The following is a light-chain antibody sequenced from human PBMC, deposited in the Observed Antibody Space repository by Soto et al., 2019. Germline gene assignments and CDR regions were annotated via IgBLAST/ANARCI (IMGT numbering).Light chain of an antibody. Sequence: ELVMTQSPATLSVSPGERATLSCRASQSVSSNLAWYQQKPGQAPRLLIYGASTRATGVPARFSGSGSGTEFTLTISSLQSEDFAVYYCQQYDTWPPATFGQGTKVDIK. V-gene: IGKV3-15*01. CDR2: GAS. CDR3: QQYDTWPPAT. J-gene: IGKJ1*01. CDR1: QSVSSN.